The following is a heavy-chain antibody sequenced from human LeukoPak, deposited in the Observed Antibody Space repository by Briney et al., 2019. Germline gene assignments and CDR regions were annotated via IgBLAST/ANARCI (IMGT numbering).Heavy chain of an antibody. D-gene: IGHD5-12*01. Sequence: GGSLRLSCAASGLTVCSNFVSWVRQAPGEGLEWGSVILSDGRTFYADTVKGRFTVSRHNSNDMLFLQMNSLRAEDTAVYYCARDVGGMATGYFDYWGQGTPVTVSS. CDR3: ARDVGGMATGYFDY. CDR1: GLTVCSNF. V-gene: IGHV3-53*04. J-gene: IGHJ4*02. CDR2: ILSDGRT.